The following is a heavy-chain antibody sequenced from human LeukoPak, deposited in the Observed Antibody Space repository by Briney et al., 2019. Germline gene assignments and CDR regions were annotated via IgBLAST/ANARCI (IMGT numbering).Heavy chain of an antibody. CDR1: GFTVSGNY. D-gene: IGHD2-8*01. V-gene: IGHV3-53*01. CDR3: AMYGPGYYYFDS. J-gene: IGHJ4*02. CDR2: IYGGGNT. Sequence: GGSLRLSCAASGFTVSGNYMSWVRQAPGRGLDWVSAIYGGGNTYYPDSVKGRFTISRDSSKNTLYLQMNSLRADDTAVYYCAMYGPGYYYFDSWGQGTLVTVSS.